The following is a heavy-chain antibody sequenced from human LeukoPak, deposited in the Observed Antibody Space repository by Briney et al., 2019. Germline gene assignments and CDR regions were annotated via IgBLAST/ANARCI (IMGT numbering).Heavy chain of an antibody. V-gene: IGHV3-15*01. CDR2: IKRKTEGGTA. D-gene: IGHD2-15*01. CDR1: GFTFSSAW. CDR3: ATDLLDY. Sequence: PGGSLRLSCAASGFTFSSAWMSWVRQAPGKGLEWVGRIKRKTEGGTADYAVPVKGRFTISRDDSKNTLYLQINSLKTEDTAVYYCATDLLDYWGQGALVTVSS. J-gene: IGHJ4*02.